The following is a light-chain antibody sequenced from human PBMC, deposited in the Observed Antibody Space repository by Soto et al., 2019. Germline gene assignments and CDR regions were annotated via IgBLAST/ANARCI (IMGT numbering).Light chain of an antibody. V-gene: IGKV3-20*01. CDR3: QQYGNSPLT. J-gene: IGKJ4*01. CDR2: GAS. Sequence: EIVLTQSPGTLSLSPGERATLSCRASQSVRSTYLAWYQQKPGQAPMLLIYGASSRATGIPDRFSGSGSGTDFTLTISRLEPEDLAVYYCQQYGNSPLTFGGGTKVESK. CDR1: QSVRSTY.